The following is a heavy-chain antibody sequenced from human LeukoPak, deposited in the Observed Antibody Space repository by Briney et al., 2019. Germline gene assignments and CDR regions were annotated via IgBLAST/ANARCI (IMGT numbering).Heavy chain of an antibody. CDR3: ARGALYYMDV. CDR2: IVGGDGGT. J-gene: IGHJ6*03. V-gene: IGHV3-23*01. Sequence: GGSLRLSCAASGFSVSDNGMSWVRQAPGKGLEWVSGIVGGDGGTYYADSVKGRFIISRDNSKNTLYVQMNSLRAEDTAVYYCARGALYYMDVWGKGTTVTISS. CDR1: GFSVSDNG.